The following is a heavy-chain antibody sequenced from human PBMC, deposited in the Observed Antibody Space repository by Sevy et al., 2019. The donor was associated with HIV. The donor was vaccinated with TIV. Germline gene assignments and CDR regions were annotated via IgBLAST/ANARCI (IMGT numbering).Heavy chain of an antibody. CDR1: GFTFSSYG. Sequence: GGSLRLSCTASGFTFSSYGMHWVRQAPDKGLEWVAFTSCDGSEKSYSDSVRGRFTISRDNSKNTLYLQMNSLRAVDTALYYCSNDRVGYCSGGSCYSHHFDPWGQGTLVTVSS. V-gene: IGHV3-30*18. J-gene: IGHJ5*02. CDR2: TSCDGSEK. CDR3: SNDRVGYCSGGSCYSHHFDP. D-gene: IGHD2-15*01.